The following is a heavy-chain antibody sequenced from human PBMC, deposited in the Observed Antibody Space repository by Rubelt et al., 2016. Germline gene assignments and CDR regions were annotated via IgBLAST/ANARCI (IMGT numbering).Heavy chain of an antibody. V-gene: IGHV2-5*01. CDR3: AHSSVGATFVDY. D-gene: IGHD1-26*01. CDR1: GFSLSTSGVG. J-gene: IGHJ4*02. Sequence: QITLKESGPTLVKPTQTLTLTCTFSGFSLSTSGVGVGWIRQPPGKALDWLALIYWNEVKRYSPSLKSRLTITKDTSKNQVVLTMTNMDPVDTAKYYCAHSSVGATFVDYWGQGTLVTVSS. CDR2: IYWNEVK.